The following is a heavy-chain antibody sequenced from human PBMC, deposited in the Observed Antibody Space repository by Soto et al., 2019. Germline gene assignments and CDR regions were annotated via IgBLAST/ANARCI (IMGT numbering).Heavy chain of an antibody. CDR3: AREYSHSWNNGMDV. V-gene: IGHV3-33*01. D-gene: IGHD1-1*01. Sequence: TGGSLRLSWAASGFTFSSYGMHWVRQAPGKGLEGVAGIWPDGSNTYYADSVKGRLTSSRDNSQDTLYLQMNSLGGEDTAIYSCAREYSHSWNNGMDVWGQGTTVTVSS. CDR1: GFTFSSYG. J-gene: IGHJ6*02. CDR2: IWPDGSNT.